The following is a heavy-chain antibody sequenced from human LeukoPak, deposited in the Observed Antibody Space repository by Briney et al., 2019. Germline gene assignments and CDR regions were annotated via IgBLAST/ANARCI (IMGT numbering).Heavy chain of an antibody. J-gene: IGHJ4*02. D-gene: IGHD3-10*01. Sequence: GGSLRLSCAASGFTFSNAWMSWVRQAPGKGLEWVGHIKSKSDGGTTDYAASVKGRFTISRDDSKNTLYLQMNSLKTEDTGVYYCTTHPGDYWGQGTLVTVSS. CDR1: GFTFSNAW. CDR3: TTHPGDY. CDR2: IKSKSDGGTT. V-gene: IGHV3-15*01.